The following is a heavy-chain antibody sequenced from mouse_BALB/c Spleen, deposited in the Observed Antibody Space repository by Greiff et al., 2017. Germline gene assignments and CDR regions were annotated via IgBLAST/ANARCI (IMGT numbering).Heavy chain of an antibody. Sequence: QVQLKESGAELVKPGASVKMSCKAFGYTFTSYYIHWVKQRPGQGLEWIGWIYPGDGSTKYNEKFKGKTTLTADKSSSTAYMLLSSLTSEDSAIYFCARDWDDAMDYWGQGTSVTVSS. V-gene: IGHV1S56*01. CDR1: GYTFTSYY. CDR3: ARDWDDAMDY. CDR2: IYPGDGST. J-gene: IGHJ4*01. D-gene: IGHD4-1*01.